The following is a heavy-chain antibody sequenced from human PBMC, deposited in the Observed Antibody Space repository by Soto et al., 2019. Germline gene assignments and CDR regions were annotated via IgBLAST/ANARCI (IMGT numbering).Heavy chain of an antibody. J-gene: IGHJ4*02. CDR1: DKTFLSYG. CDR2: ISPYNGNT. V-gene: IGHV1-18*01. CDR3: ATQIDTVMVFRD. D-gene: IGHD5-18*01. Sequence: QVQLVQSGAEVKKPGASVKVSCKASDKTFLSYGISWVRQGPGQGLEWMGWISPYNGNTNYAQKLQGRVTMTTDTYTSPAYMELRSLRSDDTAVYYCATQIDTVMVFRDWGQGTLVTVSS.